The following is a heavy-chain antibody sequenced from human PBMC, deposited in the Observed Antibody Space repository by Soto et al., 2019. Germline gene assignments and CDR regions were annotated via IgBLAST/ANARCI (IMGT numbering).Heavy chain of an antibody. CDR3: ARQLAAAGKVGRYYYYGMDV. D-gene: IGHD6-13*01. CDR1: GGAISSSSYY. J-gene: IGHJ6*02. V-gene: IGHV4-39*01. Sequence: LSLTCTVSGGAISSSSYYWGWIRQPPGKVLEWIGSIYYSGSTYYNPSLKSRVTISVDTSKNQFSLKLSSVTAADTAVYYCARQLAAAGKVGRYYYYGMDVWGQGTTVTVSS. CDR2: IYYSGST.